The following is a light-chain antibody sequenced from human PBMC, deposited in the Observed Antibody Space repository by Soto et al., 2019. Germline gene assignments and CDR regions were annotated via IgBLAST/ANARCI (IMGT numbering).Light chain of an antibody. Sequence: QSVLTQPASVSGSPGQSITISCTGTSSDVGRYNLVSWYQQHPGNAPKLMIYEGSERPSGVSNRFSGSKSGNTASLTISGLQAEDEADYYCCSYAGSTTLVVFGGGTQLTVL. CDR2: EGS. J-gene: IGLJ2*01. V-gene: IGLV2-23*01. CDR3: CSYAGSTTLVV. CDR1: SSDVGRYNL.